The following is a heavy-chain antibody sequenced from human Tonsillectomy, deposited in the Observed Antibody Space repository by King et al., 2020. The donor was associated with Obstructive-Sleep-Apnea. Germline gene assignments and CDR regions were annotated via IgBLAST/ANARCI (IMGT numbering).Heavy chain of an antibody. CDR3: SRVTIAVASTGAAFDF. D-gene: IGHD6-19*01. Sequence: LQLQESGPGLLKSSETLSLTCTVSGGSVSSTTHYWAWIRQPPGTGLEWIGSSYYNGRTYYNPSLQSRVAMSVDTPRDQFSLKLTSVTAADTALYICSRVTIAVASTGAAFDFWGLGTPVSVSS. V-gene: IGHV4-39*01. CDR1: GGSVSSTTHY. J-gene: IGHJ4*02. CDR2: SYYNGRT.